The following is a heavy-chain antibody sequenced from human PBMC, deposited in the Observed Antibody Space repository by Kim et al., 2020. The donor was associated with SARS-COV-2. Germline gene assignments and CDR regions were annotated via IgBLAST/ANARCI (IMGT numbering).Heavy chain of an antibody. CDR3: ASLTGTTGGDDY. D-gene: IGHD1-7*01. J-gene: IGHJ4*02. V-gene: IGHV3-48*03. CDR1: GFTFSSYE. CDR2: ISSSGSTI. Sequence: GGSLRLSCAASGFTFSSYEMNWVRQAPGKGLEWVSYISSSGSTIYYADSVKGRFTISRDNAKNSLYLQMNSLRAEDTAVYYCASLTGTTGGDDYWGQGTLVTVSS.